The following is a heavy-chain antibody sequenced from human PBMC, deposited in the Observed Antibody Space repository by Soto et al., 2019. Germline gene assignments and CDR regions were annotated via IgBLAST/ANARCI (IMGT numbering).Heavy chain of an antibody. CDR3: ATTLGSSSTWFDP. V-gene: IGHV3-23*01. CDR2: INKSGGST. CDR1: GFTFSSFA. D-gene: IGHD6-6*01. Sequence: EVQLLESGGGLVQPGGSLRLSCAASGFTFSSFAMSWVRQAPGKGLEWVSTINKSGGSTYYADSVKGRFTISRDNSKNMLFLQINGLRAEDTAVYYCATTLGSSSTWFDPWGQGTLVTVSS. J-gene: IGHJ5*02.